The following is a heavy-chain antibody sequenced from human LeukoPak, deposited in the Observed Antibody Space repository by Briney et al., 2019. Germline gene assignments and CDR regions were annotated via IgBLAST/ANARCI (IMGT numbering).Heavy chain of an antibody. CDR3: AVTRTRGDH. CDR2: INQDGNDK. J-gene: IGHJ4*02. D-gene: IGHD3-10*01. V-gene: IGHV3-7*03. Sequence: PGGSLRLSCAASGFTFSNYWMTWLRQAPGKGLEWVANINQDGNDKYYVDSVKGRFTISRDNTKSSVFLQMNSLRAEDTAVYYCAVTRTRGDHWGQGTLVTVSS. CDR1: GFTFSNYW.